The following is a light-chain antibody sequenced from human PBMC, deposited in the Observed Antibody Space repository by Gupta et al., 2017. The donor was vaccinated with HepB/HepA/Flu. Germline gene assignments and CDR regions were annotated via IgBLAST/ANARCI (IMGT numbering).Light chain of an antibody. J-gene: IGKJ5*01. Sequence: DSQLTQPPSFLTASVGDRVTISCRASQGINNYLAWYQQKPGKAPKLLIYGAFTIQSGVPSRFSGSASGTEFTLTISSLQPEDFATYYCQQSEAYPVTFGQGTRLDLK. V-gene: IGKV1-9*01. CDR2: GAF. CDR1: QGINNY. CDR3: QQSEAYPVT.